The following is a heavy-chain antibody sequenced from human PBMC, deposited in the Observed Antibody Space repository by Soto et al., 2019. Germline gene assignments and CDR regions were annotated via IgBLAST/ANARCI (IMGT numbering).Heavy chain of an antibody. Sequence: SVKVSCKASGGTFSSYAISWVRQAPGQGLEWMGGIIPIFGTANYAQKFQGRVTITADESTSTAYMELSSLRSEDTAVYYCARHVVYCSSTSCDNWFDPWGQGTLVTVSS. J-gene: IGHJ5*02. CDR2: IIPIFGTA. CDR1: GGTFSSYA. V-gene: IGHV1-69*13. D-gene: IGHD2-2*01. CDR3: ARHVVYCSSTSCDNWFDP.